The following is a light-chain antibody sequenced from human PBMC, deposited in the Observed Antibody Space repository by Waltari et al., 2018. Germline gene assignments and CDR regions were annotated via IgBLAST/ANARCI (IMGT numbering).Light chain of an antibody. CDR3: QQYNDWPLT. CDR2: GAP. V-gene: IGKV3-15*01. CDR1: QTVNTE. J-gene: IGKJ4*01. Sequence: EKVMTQSPDTLSVSPGERATPSCRASQTVNTELAWYQQRPGQAPRLLIYGAPTRSTGVPARFSGSGSGTEFTLTISSLHSEDFAVYYCQQYNDWPLTFGGGTKVDIK.